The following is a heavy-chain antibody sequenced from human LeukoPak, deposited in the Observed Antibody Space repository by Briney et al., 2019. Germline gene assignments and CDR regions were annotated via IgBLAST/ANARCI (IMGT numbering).Heavy chain of an antibody. J-gene: IGHJ6*03. Sequence: ASVKVSCKASGGTFSSYAISWVRQAPGQGLEWMGGIIPIFGTANYAQKFQGRVTITTDESTSTAYMELSSLRSEDTAVYYCARGSGSSWYVLSYYYYMDVWGKGTTVTVSS. V-gene: IGHV1-69*05. CDR3: ARGSGSSWYVLSYYYYMDV. CDR2: IIPIFGTA. D-gene: IGHD6-13*01. CDR1: GGTFSSYA.